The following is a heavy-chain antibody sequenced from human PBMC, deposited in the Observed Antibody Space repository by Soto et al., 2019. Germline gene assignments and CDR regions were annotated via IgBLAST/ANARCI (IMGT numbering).Heavy chain of an antibody. Sequence: EVQLVESGGGLVKPGGSLRLSCAASGFTFSNAWMSWVRQAPGKGLEWVGRIKSKTDGGTTDYAAPVKGRFTISRDDSKNTLYLQMNSLKTEDTAVYYCTTRGYCTYGVCSPGYWGQGTLVTVSS. CDR2: IKSKTDGGTT. J-gene: IGHJ4*02. CDR1: GFTFSNAW. CDR3: TTRGYCTYGVCSPGY. V-gene: IGHV3-15*01. D-gene: IGHD2-8*01.